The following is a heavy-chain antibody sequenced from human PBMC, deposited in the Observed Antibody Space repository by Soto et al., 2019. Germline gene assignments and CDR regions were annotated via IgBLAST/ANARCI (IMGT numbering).Heavy chain of an antibody. CDR1: GFDFTNSW. D-gene: IGHD5-18*01. V-gene: IGHV3-74*01. Sequence: EVQLVESGGGLVQPGGSLRLSCAASGFDFTNSWMHWVRQAPGKGLVWVSHVNSDESITTYADSVKGRFTISRDNAKNTVYLQMNSLRVEDTAVYYCTRDQRYSSAVWGQGTLVTVSS. J-gene: IGHJ4*02. CDR2: VNSDESIT. CDR3: TRDQRYSSAV.